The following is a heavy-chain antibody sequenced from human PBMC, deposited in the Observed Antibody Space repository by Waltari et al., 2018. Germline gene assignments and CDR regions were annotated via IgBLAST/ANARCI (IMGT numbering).Heavy chain of an antibody. CDR2: TYHSGSA. J-gene: IGHJ5*02. D-gene: IGHD2-21*02. CDR1: GFPIGSDSY. Sequence: QVQLQESGPRLVKPSETLSLTCSVSGFPIGSDSYWAWVRQSPGEGLVWIGSTYHSGSADYNPSLKGRVTISVDTSKNQFSLKLTSATVADSGVYYCARLSPYTSSGDFFDPWGQGALVTVSS. CDR3: ARLSPYTSSGDFFDP. V-gene: IGHV4-38-2*01.